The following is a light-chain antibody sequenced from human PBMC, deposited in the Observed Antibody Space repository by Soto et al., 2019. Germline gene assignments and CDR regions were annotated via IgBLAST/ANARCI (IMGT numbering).Light chain of an antibody. J-gene: IGKJ5*01. V-gene: IGKV1-12*01. CDR3: HQANSFPIT. CDR1: QDIRSW. CDR2: AAS. Sequence: DIQLTQSPSSVSASIEDRVTMTCWAIQDIRSWLAWYQQKAGKAPKLVISAASTLQRGVPSRFSGSGFGTNFTLAITSLQPEDFATYYCHQANSFPITFGQGTRLDIK.